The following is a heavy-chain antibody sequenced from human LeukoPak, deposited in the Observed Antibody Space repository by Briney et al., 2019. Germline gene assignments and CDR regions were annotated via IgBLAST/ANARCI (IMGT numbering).Heavy chain of an antibody. CDR3: ARTLGWASSRYPFDG. Sequence: PSETLSLTCTVSGGSISSSNYYWGWIRQPPGKGLEWIGSMYYSGNTDYNPSLKSRVTISVDTSKNQFSLKVNSVTAADTAVYYCARTLGWASSRYPFDGWGQGTLVTVSS. D-gene: IGHD3-16*02. CDR2: MYYSGNT. J-gene: IGHJ4*02. CDR1: GGSISSSNYY. V-gene: IGHV4-39*01.